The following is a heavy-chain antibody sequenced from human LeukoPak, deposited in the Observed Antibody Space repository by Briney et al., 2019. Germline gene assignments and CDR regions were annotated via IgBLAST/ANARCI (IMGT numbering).Heavy chain of an antibody. D-gene: IGHD1-1*01. J-gene: IGHJ4*02. V-gene: IGHV4-31*03. CDR1: GGSISSGGYY. CDR3: ARDRIGTYYYDQ. CDR2: IYYSGST. Sequence: SQTLSLTCTVSGGSISSGGYYWSCIRQHPGKGLEWIGYIYYSGSTYYNPSLKSRVTISVDTSKNQFSLKLSSVTAADTAVYYCARDRIGTYYYDQGGQGTLVTVSS.